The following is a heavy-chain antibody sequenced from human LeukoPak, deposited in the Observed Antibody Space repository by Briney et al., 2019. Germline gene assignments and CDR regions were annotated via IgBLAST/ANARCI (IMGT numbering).Heavy chain of an antibody. CDR3: ARGDYYDSSGYEY. CDR2: INPNTGGT. V-gene: IGHV1-2*02. J-gene: IGHJ4*02. Sequence: ASVKVSCKASGYTFTAYYMYWVRQAPGQGLEWMGWINPNTGGTNSAQKFQGRVTMTRDTSISTAYMELSSLRSEDTAVYYCARGDYYDSSGYEYWGQGTLVTVSS. D-gene: IGHD3-22*01. CDR1: GYTFTAYY.